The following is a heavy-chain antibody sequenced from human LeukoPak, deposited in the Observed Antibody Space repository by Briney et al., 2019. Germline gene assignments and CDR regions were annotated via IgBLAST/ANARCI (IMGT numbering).Heavy chain of an antibody. V-gene: IGHV4-38-2*02. D-gene: IGHD3-10*01. CDR2: IYHSGST. CDR1: GYFISSGYY. CDR3: ARGEVFGESNFDY. J-gene: IGHJ4*02. Sequence: SETLSLTCTVSGYFISSGYYWGWIRQPPGKGLEWIGSIYHSGSTYYNPSLKSRVTISVDTSKNQFSLKLSSVTAADTAVYYCARGEVFGESNFDYWGQGTLVTVSS.